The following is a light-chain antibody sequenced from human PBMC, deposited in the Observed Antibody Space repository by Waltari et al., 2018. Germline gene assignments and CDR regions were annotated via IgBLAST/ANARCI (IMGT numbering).Light chain of an antibody. J-gene: IGKJ2*01. CDR3: QQSYTSPQYT. CDR2: AAS. CDR1: QSISNC. Sequence: DIQMTQSPFSLSASVGDRVTITCRASQSISNCLNWYHQRPGKAPQLLIFAASSLQTGVPSRFSGSGSGTDFTLTISSLQPEDFATYYCQQSYTSPQYTFGQGTKLDIK. V-gene: IGKV1-39*01.